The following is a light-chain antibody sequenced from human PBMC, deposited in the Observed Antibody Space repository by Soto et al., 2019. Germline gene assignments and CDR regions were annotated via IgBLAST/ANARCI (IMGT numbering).Light chain of an antibody. CDR3: QVRTNWSIA. J-gene: IGKJ5*01. CDR1: QSVSSY. V-gene: IGKV3-11*01. Sequence: EYVLSQSPATLSLCTGERATRSCRASQSVSSYLAWYQQKPGQAPRLLIYDASNRATGIPARFSGTGSGTDFTLTINNLEPEDFAVYYCQVRTNWSIAFGRATRLAI. CDR2: DAS.